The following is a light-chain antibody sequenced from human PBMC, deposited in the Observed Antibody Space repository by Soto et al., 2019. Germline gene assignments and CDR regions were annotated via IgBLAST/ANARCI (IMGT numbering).Light chain of an antibody. CDR2: KAS. CDR1: QSISTW. Sequence: DIQMTQSPSTLSASVGDRVTITCRASQSISTWLAWYQQKPGKAPKVLIYKASSLQSGVPLRFSGGGSGTEFTLTISSLQPDDVAIYYCQQYNDYSWTFGQGTKVDIK. J-gene: IGKJ1*01. V-gene: IGKV1-5*03. CDR3: QQYNDYSWT.